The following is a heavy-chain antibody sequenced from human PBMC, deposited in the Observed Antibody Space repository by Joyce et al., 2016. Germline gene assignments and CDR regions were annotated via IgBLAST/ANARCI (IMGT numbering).Heavy chain of an antibody. J-gene: IGHJ6*02. Sequence: QVQLVESGGGVVQPGRSLRLSCAASGFTFRPYGMHWVLQAPGKGLEWVAVVWHNGNIKNYADFVEGRFTISRDNSKNTLYLQMNSLRDDDTAVYYCARDAGKDAGMDVWGQGTTVTVSS. CDR3: ARDAGKDAGMDV. D-gene: IGHD6-13*01. CDR1: GFTFRPYG. V-gene: IGHV3-33*01. CDR2: VWHNGNIK.